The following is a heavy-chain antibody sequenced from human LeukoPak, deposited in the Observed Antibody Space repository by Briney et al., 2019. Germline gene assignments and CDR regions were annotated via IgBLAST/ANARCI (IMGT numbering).Heavy chain of an antibody. D-gene: IGHD3-10*01. CDR1: GSLFSSYA. Sequence: PVGSLRLSCATSGSLFSSYAMNWVREGPGKRVEWVSTISASGSSTFYADSMKGRFTISRDNSKNTLYLQMNSLRAEDTAVYFCAKDFDSGSFGDYWGQGTQVTVSS. CDR3: AKDFDSGSFGDY. CDR2: ISASGSST. V-gene: IGHV3-23*01. J-gene: IGHJ4*02.